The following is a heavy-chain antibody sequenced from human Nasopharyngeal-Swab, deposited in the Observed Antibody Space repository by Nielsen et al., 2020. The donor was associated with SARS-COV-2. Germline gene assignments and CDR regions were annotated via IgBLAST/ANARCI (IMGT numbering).Heavy chain of an antibody. CDR1: GGSISSGGYC. V-gene: IGHV4-30-4*01. CDR3: ARVFEAAAGLDY. D-gene: IGHD6-13*01. Sequence: SETLSLTCTVSGGSISSGGYCWSWIRQPPGKGLEWIGYIYYSGSTYYNPSLKSRVTISVDTSKNQFSLKLSSVTAADTAVYYCARVFEAAAGLDYWGQGTLVTVSS. CDR2: IYYSGST. J-gene: IGHJ4*02.